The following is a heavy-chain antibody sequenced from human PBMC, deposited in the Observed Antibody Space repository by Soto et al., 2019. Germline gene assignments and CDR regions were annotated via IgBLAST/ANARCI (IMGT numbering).Heavy chain of an antibody. V-gene: IGHV1-69*06. CDR1: GGTFSSYA. CDR2: IIPIFGTA. CDR3: AREATVTTSAWFDP. D-gene: IGHD4-17*01. J-gene: IGHJ5*02. Sequence: SVKVSCKASGGTFSSYAISWVRQAPGQGLEWMGGIIPIFGTANYAQKFQGRVTITADKSTSSAYMELSSLRSEDTAVYYCAREATVTTSAWFDPWGQGTLVTVSS.